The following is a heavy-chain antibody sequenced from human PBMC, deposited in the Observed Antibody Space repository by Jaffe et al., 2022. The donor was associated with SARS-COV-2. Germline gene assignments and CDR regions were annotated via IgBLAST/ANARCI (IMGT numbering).Heavy chain of an antibody. CDR3: ARLLADYDILTGYYRSYWHFDL. CDR1: GFSFRGYW. V-gene: IGHV3-7*01. D-gene: IGHD3-9*01. Sequence: EVQLVESGGGLVQPGGSLRLSCAASGFSFRGYWMSWVRQAPGKGLEWVANIKHDGSQKYYVASVKGRFTISRDDARNSLYLQMNSLRAEDTAVYYCARLLADYDILTGYYRSYWHFDLWGRGTLVTVSS. CDR2: IKHDGSQK. J-gene: IGHJ2*01.